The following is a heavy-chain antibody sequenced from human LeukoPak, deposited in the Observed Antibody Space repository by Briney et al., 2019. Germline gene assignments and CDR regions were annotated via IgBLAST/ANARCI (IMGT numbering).Heavy chain of an antibody. CDR2: IYSGGST. D-gene: IGHD5-24*01. CDR3: ARDNSVRDEAWWFNP. CDR1: GFTVSSNY. J-gene: IGHJ5*02. Sequence: GGSLRLSCAASGFTVSSNYMSWVRQAPGKGLEWVSVIYSGGSTYYADSVKGRFTISRDNSKNTLYLQMNSLRVEDTAVYYCARDNSVRDEAWWFNPWGQGTLVTVSS. V-gene: IGHV3-53*01.